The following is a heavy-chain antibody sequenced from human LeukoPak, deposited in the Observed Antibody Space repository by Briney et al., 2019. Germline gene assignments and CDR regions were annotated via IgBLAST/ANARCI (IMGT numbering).Heavy chain of an antibody. CDR3: AKDHDGMDV. V-gene: IGHV3-9*01. CDR2: ISWNSGSI. CDR1: GFTFDDYA. J-gene: IGHJ6*02. Sequence: GGSLRLSCAASGFTFDDYAMHWVRQAPGKGLEWVSGISWNSGSIGYADSVKGRFTISRDNAKNSLYLQMNSLRAEDTALYYCAKDHDGMDVWGQGTTVTVSS.